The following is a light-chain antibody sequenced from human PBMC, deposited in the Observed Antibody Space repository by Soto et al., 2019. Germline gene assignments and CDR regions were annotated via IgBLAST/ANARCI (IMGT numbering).Light chain of an antibody. J-gene: IGLJ1*01. Sequence: QSVLTQPRSASGTPGQRVTISCSGSSSNIGSNTVNWYQQLPGTAPKLLIYSNNQRPSGVPDRFSGSKSGTSASLAISGLQSEDEADYYCAAWDDSLNGRGFGTGTKLTVL. CDR1: SSNIGSNT. V-gene: IGLV1-44*01. CDR2: SNN. CDR3: AAWDDSLNGRG.